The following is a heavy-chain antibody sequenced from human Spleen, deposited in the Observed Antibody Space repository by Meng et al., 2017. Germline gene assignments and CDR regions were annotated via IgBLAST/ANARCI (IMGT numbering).Heavy chain of an antibody. CDR3: ARGPTTMAHDFDY. V-gene: IGHV4-34*01. D-gene: IGHD4-11*01. Sequence: QGEHSRWAARQLMPSMTLSCTGVVSGGSCSDFDWGWIRPAQGKGLEWIGEINHSGRPNYNPSLESGSTTSVDTTQNDLSLKLSSGTAADSAVYYCARGPTTMAHDFDYWGQGTLVTVSS. CDR2: INHSGRP. J-gene: IGHJ4*02. CDR1: GGSCSDFD.